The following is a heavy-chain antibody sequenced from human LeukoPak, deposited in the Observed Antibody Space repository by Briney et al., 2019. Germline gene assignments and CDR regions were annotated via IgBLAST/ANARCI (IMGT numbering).Heavy chain of an antibody. CDR1: GFIFSSYW. CDR3: VMDMDV. CDR2: IKEDGSAK. Sequence: GGSLRLSCTASGFIFSSYWMNWVRQAPGKGLEWVANIKEDGSAKYYVDSVKGRFTISRDNAKNSLYLQMNSLRAEDTAVYYCVMDMDVWGQGTTVTVSS. J-gene: IGHJ6*02. V-gene: IGHV3-7*05.